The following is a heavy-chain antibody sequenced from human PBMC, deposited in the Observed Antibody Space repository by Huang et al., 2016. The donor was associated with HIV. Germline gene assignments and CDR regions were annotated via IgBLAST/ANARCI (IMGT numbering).Heavy chain of an antibody. Sequence: QVQLVQSGAEVKTPGSSVKVSCKVSGGTFSKYAISWVRQAPGQGLEWMGGISPMLGTPNYARKCQGRGTITADDSTSTMYVEVSSLRSEDTALYYCARGQLGSYGDYDVLYWGQGTLVTVSS. V-gene: IGHV1-69*13. CDR2: ISPMLGTP. D-gene: IGHD4-17*01. J-gene: IGHJ4*02. CDR1: GGTFSKYA. CDR3: ARGQLGSYGDYDVLY.